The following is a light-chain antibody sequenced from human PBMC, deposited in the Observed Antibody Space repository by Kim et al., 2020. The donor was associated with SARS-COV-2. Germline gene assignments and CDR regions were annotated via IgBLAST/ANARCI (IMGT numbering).Light chain of an antibody. J-gene: IGKJ4*01. CDR2: DAN. CDR1: GTVTSD. Sequence: PGERAVLSSRASGTVTSDLDWYQQRAGQPPRLLIYDANSRASGIPARFSGSGFGTDFTLSISSLEPEDVAIYYCQQRWRWPLTFGGGTKVDI. CDR3: QQRWRWPLT. V-gene: IGKV3-11*01.